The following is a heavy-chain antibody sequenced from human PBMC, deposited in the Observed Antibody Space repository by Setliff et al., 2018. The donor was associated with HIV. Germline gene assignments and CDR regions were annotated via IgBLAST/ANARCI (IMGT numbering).Heavy chain of an antibody. CDR1: GGSISSGNYY. CDR2: IYTTGST. D-gene: IGHD2-2*01. CDR3: ARDGVVPAAMDYYGLDV. V-gene: IGHV4-61*02. J-gene: IGHJ6*02. Sequence: SETLSLTCTVSGGSISSGNYYWSWIRQPAGKGLEWIGRIYTTGSTNYNPSLKSRVTISVDTSKNQFSLKLTSVTAAGTAVYYCARDGVVPAAMDYYGLDVWGQGATVTVSS.